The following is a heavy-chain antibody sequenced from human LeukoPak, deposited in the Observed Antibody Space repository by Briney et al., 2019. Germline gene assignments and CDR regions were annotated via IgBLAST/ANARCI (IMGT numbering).Heavy chain of an antibody. CDR3: AREAVMRGGPDAFDI. CDR2: TYYRSKWYN. Sequence: SQTLSPTCAISGDSVSSNISVWSWIRQSPSRGLEWLGRTYYRSKWYNDSAVSMKGRISITPDTSKNEFSLQLNSVTPEDTAMYYCAREAVMRGGPDAFDIWGQGTMVTVSS. CDR1: GDSVSSNISV. J-gene: IGHJ3*02. D-gene: IGHD3-16*01. V-gene: IGHV6-1*01.